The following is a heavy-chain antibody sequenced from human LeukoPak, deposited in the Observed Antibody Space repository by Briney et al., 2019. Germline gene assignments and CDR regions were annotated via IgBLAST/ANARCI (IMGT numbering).Heavy chain of an antibody. Sequence: PSETLSLTCTVSGGSISSDGYYWSWIRQRPGKGLEWIGYIYYSGSTYYNPSLKSRVTISVDTSKNQFSLKLSSVTAADTAVYYCARESRYYGMDVWGQGTTVTVSS. CDR2: IYYSGST. CDR3: ARESRYYGMDV. J-gene: IGHJ6*02. CDR1: GGSISSDGYY. V-gene: IGHV4-31*03.